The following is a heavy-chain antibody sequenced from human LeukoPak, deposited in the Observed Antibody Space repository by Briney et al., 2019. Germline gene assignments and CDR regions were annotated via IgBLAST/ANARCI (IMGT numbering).Heavy chain of an antibody. D-gene: IGHD2-21*01. J-gene: IGHJ3*02. CDR3: TKWRGMSTSCGGDCFPNDAFDI. Sequence: GGSLRLSCAASGFTFSSYAMSWVRQAPGKGLEWVSAISGSGGSTYYADSVKGRFTISRDNSKNTLYLQMNSLRAEDTAVYYCTKWRGMSTSCGGDCFPNDAFDIWGQGTMVTVSS. CDR2: ISGSGGST. V-gene: IGHV3-23*01. CDR1: GFTFSSYA.